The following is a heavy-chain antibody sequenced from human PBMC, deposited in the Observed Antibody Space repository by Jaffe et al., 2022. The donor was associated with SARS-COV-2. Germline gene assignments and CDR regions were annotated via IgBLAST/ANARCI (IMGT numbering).Heavy chain of an antibody. Sequence: QVQLVQSGAEVKKPGASVKVSCKASGYTFTSYDINWVRQATGQGLEWMGWMNPNSGNTGYAQKFQGRVTMTRNTSISTAYMELSSLRSEDTAVYYCARGHPIDNGVSYGMDVWGQGTTVTVSS. V-gene: IGHV1-8*01. D-gene: IGHD2-8*01. CDR2: MNPNSGNT. CDR1: GYTFTSYD. J-gene: IGHJ6*02. CDR3: ARGHPIDNGVSYGMDV.